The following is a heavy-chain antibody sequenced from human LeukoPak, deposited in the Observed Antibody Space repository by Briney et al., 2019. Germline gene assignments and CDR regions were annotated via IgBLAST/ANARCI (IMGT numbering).Heavy chain of an antibody. J-gene: IGHJ4*02. D-gene: IGHD1-20*01. CDR1: GFRFSDFG. V-gene: IGHV3-33*06. CDR2: IWYDRSKK. Sequence: GGSLRLSCAASGFRFSDFGMHWVRQAPGKGLEWVAVIWYDRSKKFYADSVEGRFTISSDNSKNTLFLQMNSLRDEDTAVYYCAKGDNYKPLCFDNWGQGSLVTVTA. CDR3: AKGDNYKPLCFDN.